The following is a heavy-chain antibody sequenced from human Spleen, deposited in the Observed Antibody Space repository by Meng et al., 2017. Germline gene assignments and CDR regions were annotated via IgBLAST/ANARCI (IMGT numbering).Heavy chain of an antibody. J-gene: IGHJ4*02. CDR1: GGSISSIDW. Sequence: VQLLRSVRCLGKHSGTLPLTCVVSGGSISSIDWWSWVRQPPGKGLEWIGEIYHGGDTNYNPSLKSRVTIAIDRSKNQFSLKLSSVTAADTAVYYCASWIYSCGWQWGQGTLVTVSS. CDR3: ASWIYSCGWQ. V-gene: IGHV4/OR15-8*02. CDR2: IYHGGDT. D-gene: IGHD6-19*01.